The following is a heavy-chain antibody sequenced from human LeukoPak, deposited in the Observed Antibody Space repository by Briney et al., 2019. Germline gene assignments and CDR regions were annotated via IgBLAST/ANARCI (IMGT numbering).Heavy chain of an antibody. CDR3: ARGSVTGGWYLNLGY. V-gene: IGHV1-2*02. CDR2: IYPNSGDT. CDR1: GYTFSGYY. Sequence: GASVKVSCKASGYTFSGYYMHWARQAPGQGLEWMGWIYPNSGDTNYAQNFQGRVTMTRDTSISTVYMELTRLTSDDTAVCYCARGSVTGGWYLNLGYWGQGTLVTVSS. D-gene: IGHD6-19*01. J-gene: IGHJ4*02.